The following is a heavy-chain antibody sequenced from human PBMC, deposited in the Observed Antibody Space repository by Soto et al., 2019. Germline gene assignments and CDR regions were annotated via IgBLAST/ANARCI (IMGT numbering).Heavy chain of an antibody. V-gene: IGHV3-30*18. J-gene: IGHJ4*02. CDR1: GFTFSSYG. D-gene: IGHD1-7*01. Sequence: ESGGGVVQPGTSLRLSCAASGFTFSSYGMHWVRQAPGKGLEWVAVISYDGSNKYYADSVKGRFTISRDNSKNTLYLQMNSLRPEDTAMYFCAKDTREDWNFVVYYFDCWGQGTLVTVSS. CDR2: ISYDGSNK. CDR3: AKDTREDWNFVVYYFDC.